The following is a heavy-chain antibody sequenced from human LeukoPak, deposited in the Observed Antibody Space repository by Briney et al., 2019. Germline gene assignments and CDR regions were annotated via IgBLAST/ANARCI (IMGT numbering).Heavy chain of an antibody. CDR1: GFTFSSYG. J-gene: IGHJ2*01. D-gene: IGHD4-23*01. CDR3: AKVAVAHWYFDL. V-gene: IGHV3-30*02. CDR2: IWYDGSNK. Sequence: GGSLRLSCAASGFTFSSYGMHWVRQAPGKGLEWVAVIWYDGSNKYYADSVKGRFTISRDNSKNTLYLQMNSLRAEDTAVYYCAKVAVAHWYFDLWGRGTLVIVSS.